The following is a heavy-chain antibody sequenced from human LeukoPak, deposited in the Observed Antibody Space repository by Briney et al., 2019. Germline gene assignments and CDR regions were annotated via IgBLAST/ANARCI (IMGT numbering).Heavy chain of an antibody. V-gene: IGHV3-23*01. Sequence: PGGSLRLSCAASGFTFSISSMAWFRQAPGKGREWVSSISANGGATYYTDSVKGRFTVSRDNYENTVSLQMTSLRAEDTAVYYCVKYIQNVLAVFDPWGQGTLVTVSS. CDR1: GFTFSISS. CDR2: ISANGGAT. J-gene: IGHJ5*02. CDR3: VKYIQNVLAVFDP. D-gene: IGHD1-1*01.